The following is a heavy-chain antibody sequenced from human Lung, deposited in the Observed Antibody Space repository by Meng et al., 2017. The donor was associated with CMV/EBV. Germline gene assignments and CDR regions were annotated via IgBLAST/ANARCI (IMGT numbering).Heavy chain of an antibody. V-gene: IGHV3-43D*03. CDR3: AKDIFGGSYSSSADGMDV. Sequence: ESXKIXXAASGFTFDDYAMHWVRQAPGKGLEWVPLISWDGGSTYYADSVKGRLTISRDNSKNSLYLQMNSLRAEDTALYYCAKDIFGGSYSSSADGMDVWGRGXTVTVSS. J-gene: IGHJ6*02. CDR1: GFTFDDYA. D-gene: IGHD6-6*01. CDR2: ISWDGGST.